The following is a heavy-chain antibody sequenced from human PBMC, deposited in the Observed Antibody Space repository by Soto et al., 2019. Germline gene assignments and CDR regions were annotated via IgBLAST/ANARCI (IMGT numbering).Heavy chain of an antibody. J-gene: IGHJ6*02. CDR2: IYHDGST. D-gene: IGHD3-10*01. CDR1: GDSIRSSTW. V-gene: IGHV4-4*02. CDR3: ASADTVYFYGMDV. Sequence: QVQLQESGPGLVKPSGTVSLMCAVSGDSIRSSTWWSWVRQPPGKGLEWIGEIYHDGSTNYNPSLKSRVTISVDKSKNQFSLNLNFVTAADTAVYYCASADTVYFYGMDVWGQGTTVTVSS.